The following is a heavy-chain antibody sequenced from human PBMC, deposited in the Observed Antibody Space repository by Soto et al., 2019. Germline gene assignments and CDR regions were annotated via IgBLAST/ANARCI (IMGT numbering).Heavy chain of an antibody. V-gene: IGHV4-30-4*01. CDR1: GGSISSGDYY. D-gene: IGHD3-22*01. Sequence: QVQLQESGPGLVKPSQTLSLTCTVSGGSISSGDYYWSWIRQPPGKGLEWIGYIHNSGRTYYNPPLRSVLSISVDTSKTQFSLKLTSVTAADTAVYYCARERLGADSSGDYWNYMDVWGQGTTVTVSS. J-gene: IGHJ6*02. CDR3: ARERLGADSSGDYWNYMDV. CDR2: IHNSGRT.